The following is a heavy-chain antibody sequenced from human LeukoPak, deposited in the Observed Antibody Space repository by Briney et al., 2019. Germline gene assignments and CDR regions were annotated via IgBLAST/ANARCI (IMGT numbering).Heavy chain of an antibody. Sequence: PGGSLRLSCAASGFXFSSYAMSWVRQAPGKGLEWVSSISSSSSYIYYADSVKGRFTISRDNAKNSLYLQMNSLRAEDTAMYYCARDQYPIAAAGPSDSWGQGTLVIVSS. V-gene: IGHV3-21*01. CDR2: ISSSSSYI. J-gene: IGHJ4*02. CDR1: GFXFSSYA. D-gene: IGHD6-13*01. CDR3: ARDQYPIAAAGPSDS.